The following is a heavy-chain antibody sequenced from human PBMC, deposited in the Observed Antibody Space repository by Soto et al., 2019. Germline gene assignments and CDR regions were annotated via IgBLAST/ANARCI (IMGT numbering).Heavy chain of an antibody. CDR2: ISYDGSKK. Sequence: QVQLVESGGDVVQPGRSLRLSCAASGFTFSGHGMHWVRQAPGKGLEWMAGISYDGSKKYYVDSVKGRFTISRDNSKNTLYLQMNSLRAEDTAVYHCAKDRVESGLGEVDYWGQGTLVTVSS. CDR3: AKDRVESGLGEVDY. D-gene: IGHD3-16*01. CDR1: GFTFSGHG. J-gene: IGHJ4*02. V-gene: IGHV3-30*18.